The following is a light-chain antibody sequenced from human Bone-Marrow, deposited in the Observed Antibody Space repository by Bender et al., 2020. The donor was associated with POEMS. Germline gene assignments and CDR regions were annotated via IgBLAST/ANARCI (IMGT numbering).Light chain of an antibody. V-gene: IGLV1-51*02. Sequence: QSVLTQPPSVSGAPGQRVTISCTGSSSNTGSGYDINWYQHLPGTAPKLLIYENSKRPSGIPDRFSGSKSGTSATLGITGLQTGDEADYYCATWDTSLSTWLFGGGTKLTVL. J-gene: IGLJ3*02. CDR1: SSNTGSGY. CDR2: ENS. CDR3: ATWDTSLSTWL.